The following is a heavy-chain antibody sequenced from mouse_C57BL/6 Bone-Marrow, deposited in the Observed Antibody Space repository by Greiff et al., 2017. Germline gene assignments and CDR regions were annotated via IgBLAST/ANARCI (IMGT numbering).Heavy chain of an antibody. Sequence: VQLQQPGAELVKPGASVKMSCKASGYTFTSYWITWVKQRPGQGLEWIGDIYPGSGSTNYNEKFKSKATLTVDTSSSTAYMQLSSLTSEDSAVYYCAGYYGNYVEFDYWGQGTTLTVSS. D-gene: IGHD2-1*01. CDR1: GYTFTSYW. J-gene: IGHJ2*01. V-gene: IGHV1-55*01. CDR3: AGYYGNYVEFDY. CDR2: IYPGSGST.